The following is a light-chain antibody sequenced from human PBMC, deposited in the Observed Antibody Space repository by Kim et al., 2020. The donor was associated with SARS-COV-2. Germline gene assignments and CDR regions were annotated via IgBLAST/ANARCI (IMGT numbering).Light chain of an antibody. Sequence: PGRSVTISCTGTSSDFSGYNYVSWDQQHPGKAPKLMIYDVTKRPSGVPDRFSGSKSGNTASLTISGLQAEDEADYYCCSYAGSYVFGTGTKVTVL. CDR2: DVT. V-gene: IGLV2-11*01. J-gene: IGLJ1*01. CDR3: CSYAGSYV. CDR1: SSDFSGYNY.